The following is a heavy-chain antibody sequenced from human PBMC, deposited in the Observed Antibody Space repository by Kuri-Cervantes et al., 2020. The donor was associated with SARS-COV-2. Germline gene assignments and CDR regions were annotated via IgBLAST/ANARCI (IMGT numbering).Heavy chain of an antibody. V-gene: IGHV4-30-2*01. CDR1: GGSISSGDYY. J-gene: IGHJ3*02. CDR3: ARQLGIDDASDI. Sequence: SETLSLTCTVSGGSISSGDYYWNWFRQPPGKGLEWIGYIFHSGSAYYNPSLKSRVTISIDKSKNQFSLKLSSVTAADTAMFYCARQLGIDDASDIWGQGTMVTVSS. D-gene: IGHD7-27*01. CDR2: IFHSGSA.